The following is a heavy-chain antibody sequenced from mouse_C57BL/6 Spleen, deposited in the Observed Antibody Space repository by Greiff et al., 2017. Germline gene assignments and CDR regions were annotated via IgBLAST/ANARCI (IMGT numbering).Heavy chain of an antibody. CDR2: IHPNSGST. CDR1: GYTFTSYW. D-gene: IGHD1-1*01. CDR3: ARRDGSSAYWYFDV. V-gene: IGHV1-64*01. Sequence: QVQLQQPGAELVKPGASVKLSCKASGYTFTSYWMHWVKQRPGQGLEWIGMIHPNSGSTNYNEKFKSKATLTVDTSSSTAYMQLSSLTSEDSAVYYCARRDGSSAYWYFDVWGTGTTVTVSA. J-gene: IGHJ1*03.